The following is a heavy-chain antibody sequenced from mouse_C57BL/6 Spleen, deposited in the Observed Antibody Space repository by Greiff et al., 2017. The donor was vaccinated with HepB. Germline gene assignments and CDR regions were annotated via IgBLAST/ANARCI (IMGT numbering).Heavy chain of an antibody. CDR1: GFTFTDYY. D-gene: IGHD2-4*01. CDR2: IRNKANGYTT. Sequence: EVQVVESGGGLVQPGGSLSLSCAASGFTFTDYYMSWVRQPPGKALEWLGFIRNKANGYTTEYSASVKGRFTISRDNSQSILYLQMNALRAEDSATYYCARSSYHYDSDGYYFDYWGQGTTLTVSS. J-gene: IGHJ2*01. CDR3: ARSSYHYDSDGYYFDY. V-gene: IGHV7-3*01.